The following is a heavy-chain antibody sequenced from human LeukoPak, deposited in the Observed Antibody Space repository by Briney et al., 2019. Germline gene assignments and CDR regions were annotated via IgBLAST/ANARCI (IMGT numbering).Heavy chain of an antibody. CDR1: GDSVSSNSAA. J-gene: IGHJ4*02. D-gene: IGHD3-10*01. V-gene: IGHV6-1*01. CDR3: ARTRYYYNSRSYGAPYYFDY. Sequence: PSQTLSLTCAISGDSVSSNSAAWNWIRQSPSRGLEWLGRTYYRSKWYNDYAVSVKSRITINPDTSKNQFSLQLNSVTPEDTAVYYCARTRYYYNSRSYGAPYYFDYWGQGTLVTVSS. CDR2: TYYRSKWYN.